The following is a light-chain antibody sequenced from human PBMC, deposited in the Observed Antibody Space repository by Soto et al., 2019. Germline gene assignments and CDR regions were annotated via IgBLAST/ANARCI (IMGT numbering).Light chain of an antibody. J-gene: IGKJ1*01. V-gene: IGKV1-9*01. CDR3: QQLNSYPRT. CDR2: AAS. CDR1: LGISNY. Sequence: DIQMTQSPSSLSASVGDRVTITCRASLGISNYLAWYQQKPGKVPKLLIYAASTLQSGVPSRFSGSGSGTDFTLTISSLQPEDFTTYYCQQLNSYPRTFGQGTKVDIK.